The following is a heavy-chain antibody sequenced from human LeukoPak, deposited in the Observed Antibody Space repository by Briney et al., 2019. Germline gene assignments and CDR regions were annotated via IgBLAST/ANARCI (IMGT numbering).Heavy chain of an antibody. J-gene: IGHJ4*02. CDR2: INRDGSRT. D-gene: IGHD6-13*01. V-gene: IGHV3-74*01. CDR3: ARGFGGAAAGIY. Sequence: GGSLRLSCAASGFTLSSYWMHWVRQAPGKGLVWVSRINRDGSRTRYADSVQGRFTLSRDKDKNTPYLQLNSMRADDPAVHYCARGFGGAAAGIYWGQRTLVTVSS. CDR1: GFTLSSYW.